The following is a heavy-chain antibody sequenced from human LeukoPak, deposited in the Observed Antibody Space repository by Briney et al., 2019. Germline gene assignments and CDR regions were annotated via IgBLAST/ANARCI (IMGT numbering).Heavy chain of an antibody. CDR2: IYPGDSDT. J-gene: IGHJ4*02. V-gene: IGHV5-51*01. CDR3: ARQRGPIFGVVADGHFDY. Sequence: GESLKISCKGSGYSFTSYWIGWVRQMPGKGLEWMGIIYPGDSDTRYSPSFQGQVTISADKSISTAYLQWSSLKASDTAMYYCARQRGPIFGVVADGHFDYWGQGTLVTVSS. D-gene: IGHD3-3*02. CDR1: GYSFTSYW.